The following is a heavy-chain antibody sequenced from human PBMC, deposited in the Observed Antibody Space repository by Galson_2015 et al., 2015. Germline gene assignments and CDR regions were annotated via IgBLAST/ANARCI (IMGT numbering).Heavy chain of an antibody. D-gene: IGHD3-10*02. CDR1: GFTFSNYW. CDR2: IHSEGSNT. CDR3: GRELGLCFFKY. V-gene: IGHV3-74*03. J-gene: IGHJ4*02. Sequence: SLRLSCAASGFTFSNYWMHWVRQAPGEGLVWVSRIHSEGSNTMYADSVTGRFTISRDNAKNTVYLEMNSLRYDYTAVYYCGRELGLCFFKYWGQGALVTVSS.